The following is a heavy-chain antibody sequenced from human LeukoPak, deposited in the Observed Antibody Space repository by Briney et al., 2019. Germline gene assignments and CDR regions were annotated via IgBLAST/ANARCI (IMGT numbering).Heavy chain of an antibody. CDR1: GFTFDSYA. J-gene: IGHJ4*02. D-gene: IGHD6-19*01. Sequence: GGSLRLSCAASGFTFDSYAMTWVRQAPGKGLEWVSYISSSGSTIYYADSVKGRFTISRDNAKNSLYLQMNSLRAEDTAVYYCARVAMDPGAYWGQGTLVTVSS. CDR3: ARVAMDPGAY. CDR2: ISSSGSTI. V-gene: IGHV3-48*03.